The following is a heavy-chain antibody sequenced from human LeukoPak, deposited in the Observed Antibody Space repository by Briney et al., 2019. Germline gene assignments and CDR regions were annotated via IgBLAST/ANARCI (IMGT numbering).Heavy chain of an antibody. CDR1: GGSISSGDYY. Sequence: SETLSLTCTVSGGSISSGDYYWSWIRQPPGKGLEWIGYIYYSGSTYYNPSLKSRVTISVDTSKNQFSLKPSSVTAADTAVYYCARGPFYDYVWGSYRLTHAFDIWGQGTMVTVSS. J-gene: IGHJ3*02. V-gene: IGHV4-30-4*01. D-gene: IGHD3-16*02. CDR2: IYYSGST. CDR3: ARGPFYDYVWGSYRLTHAFDI.